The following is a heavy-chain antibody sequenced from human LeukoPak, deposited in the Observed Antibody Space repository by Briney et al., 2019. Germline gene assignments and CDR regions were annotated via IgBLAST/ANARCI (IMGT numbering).Heavy chain of an antibody. V-gene: IGHV1-18*01. D-gene: IGHD3-22*01. J-gene: IGHJ4*02. CDR3: ARASVVVITPLDS. CDR2: ISAYNGNT. CDR1: GYTFTSYG. Sequence: RASVKVSCKASGYTFTSYGISWVRQAPGQGLECMGWISAYNGNTNYAQKLQGRVTMTTDTSTSTAYMELRSLRSDDTAVYYCARASVVVITPLDSWGQGTLVTVSS.